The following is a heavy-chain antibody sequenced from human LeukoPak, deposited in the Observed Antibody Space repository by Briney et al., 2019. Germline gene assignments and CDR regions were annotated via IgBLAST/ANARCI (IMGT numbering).Heavy chain of an antibody. CDR3: ARRLGTMVRGVIIGSYYYMDV. CDR1: GGSFSGYY. D-gene: IGHD3-10*01. J-gene: IGHJ6*03. Sequence: SETLSLTCAVYGGSFSGYYWSWIRQPPGKGLEWIGEINHSGSTNYNPSLKSRVTISVDTSKNQFSLKLSSVTAADTAVYYCARRLGTMVRGVIIGSYYYMDVWGKGTTVTISS. CDR2: INHSGST. V-gene: IGHV4-34*01.